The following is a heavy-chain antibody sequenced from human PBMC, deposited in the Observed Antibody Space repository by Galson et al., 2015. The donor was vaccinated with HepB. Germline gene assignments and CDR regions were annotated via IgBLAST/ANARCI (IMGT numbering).Heavy chain of an antibody. Sequence: SVKVSCKASGGTFSRNAINWVRQAPGQGLEWMGGIIPIFGTVNYAQKFQGRVTITADESTGTAYMELSRLRPEDTAVYYCAREDYSSGWPRGWHFDLWGRGTLVTVSS. V-gene: IGHV1-69*13. J-gene: IGHJ2*01. D-gene: IGHD6-19*01. CDR2: IIPIFGTV. CDR1: GGTFSRNA. CDR3: AREDYSSGWPRGWHFDL.